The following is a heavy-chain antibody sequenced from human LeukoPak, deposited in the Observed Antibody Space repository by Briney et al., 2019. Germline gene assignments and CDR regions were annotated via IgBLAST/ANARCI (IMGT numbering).Heavy chain of an antibody. V-gene: IGHV3-23*01. CDR3: AKGQYQLLFSFDY. CDR1: GFTFSSYA. Sequence: PGGSLRLSCAASGFTFSSYAMSWVRQAPGKGLEWVSAIGGSGGSTYYADSVKGRFTISRGNSKNTLYLQMNSLRAEDTAVYYCAKGQYQLLFSFDYWGQGTLVTVSS. CDR2: IGGSGGST. J-gene: IGHJ4*02. D-gene: IGHD2-2*01.